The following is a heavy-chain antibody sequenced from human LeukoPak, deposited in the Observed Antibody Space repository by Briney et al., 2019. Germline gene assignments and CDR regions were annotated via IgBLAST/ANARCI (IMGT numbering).Heavy chain of an antibody. CDR1: GGSISSKNYY. V-gene: IGHV4-61*05. CDR2: IYYSGST. D-gene: IGHD5-24*01. J-gene: IGHJ4*02. CDR3: ARGGGKGYMNYFDY. Sequence: PSETLSLTCSVSGGSISSKNYYWAWIRQPPGKGLEWIGYIYYSGSTNYNPSLKSRVTILVDTSKNQFSLKLSSVTAADTAVYYCARGGGKGYMNYFDYWGQGTLVTVSS.